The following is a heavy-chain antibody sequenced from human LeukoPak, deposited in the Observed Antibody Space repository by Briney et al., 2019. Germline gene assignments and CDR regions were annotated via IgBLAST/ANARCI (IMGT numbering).Heavy chain of an antibody. D-gene: IGHD3-9*01. Sequence: SETLSLTCTVSGGSISSYYWSWIRQPPGKGLEYIGYIYFSGSTNYNPSLKSRVTISVDTSKNQSSLKLSSVTAADTAVYYCARDGGKGWLWFDYWGQGTLVTVSS. V-gene: IGHV4-59*01. CDR1: GGSISSYY. J-gene: IGHJ4*02. CDR2: IYFSGST. CDR3: ARDGGKGWLWFDY.